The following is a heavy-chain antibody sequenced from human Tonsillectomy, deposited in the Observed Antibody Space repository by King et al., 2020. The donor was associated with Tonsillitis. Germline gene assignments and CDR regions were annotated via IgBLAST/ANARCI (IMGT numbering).Heavy chain of an antibody. Sequence: VQLVESGGGVVQPGRSLRLSCAASGFTFSSYGMHWVRQAPGKGLEWVAVMSYDGNNKYYADSVKGRFTISRDNSKNTLYLQVNSLRAEDTAVYYCAEGGYSYGWSHFDYWGQGTLVTVSS. CDR3: AEGGYSYGWSHFDY. J-gene: IGHJ4*02. CDR2: MSYDGNNK. V-gene: IGHV3-30*03. D-gene: IGHD5-18*01. CDR1: GFTFSSYG.